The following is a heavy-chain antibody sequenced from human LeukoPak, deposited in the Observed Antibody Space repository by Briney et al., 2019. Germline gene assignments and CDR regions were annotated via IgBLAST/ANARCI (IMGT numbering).Heavy chain of an antibody. Sequence: GGSLRLSCAASGFTFSSYGMHWVRQAPGKGLEWVAVISYDGSNKYYADSVKGRFTISRDNSKNTLYLQMNSLRAEDTAVYYCAKLWGANYGSGSYKIDYWGQGTLVTVSS. D-gene: IGHD3-10*01. J-gene: IGHJ4*02. CDR3: AKLWGANYGSGSYKIDY. CDR2: ISYDGSNK. V-gene: IGHV3-30*18. CDR1: GFTFSSYG.